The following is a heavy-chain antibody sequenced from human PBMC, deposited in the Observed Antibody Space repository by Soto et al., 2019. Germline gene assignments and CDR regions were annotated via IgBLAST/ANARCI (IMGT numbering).Heavy chain of an antibody. D-gene: IGHD2-2*01. CDR2: INHDGTS. Sequence: SKTLSLTCAVYGGSFSGYFWTWIRQSPGKGLEWIGEINHDGTSNYNPSLKSRLSLSVDTSKNQFSLNLTSVTAADAAVYFCARLPYCSSANCYTEARTWFDPWGQGTLVTVSS. V-gene: IGHV4-34*01. CDR1: GGSFSGYF. J-gene: IGHJ5*02. CDR3: ARLPYCSSANCYTEARTWFDP.